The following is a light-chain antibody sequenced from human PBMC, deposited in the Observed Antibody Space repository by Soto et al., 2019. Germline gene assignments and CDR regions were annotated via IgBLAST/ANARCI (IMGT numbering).Light chain of an antibody. J-gene: IGKJ2*01. CDR3: QQRSNWPRMYT. V-gene: IGKV3-11*01. CDR2: DAS. Sequence: EIVLTQSPATLSLSPGERATLSCRASQSVSSYLAWYQQKPGQAPRLLIYDASNRATGIPARFSGSGSGTDFTLTISSLEPEDFAVYSCQQRSNWPRMYTFGQGPKLESK. CDR1: QSVSSY.